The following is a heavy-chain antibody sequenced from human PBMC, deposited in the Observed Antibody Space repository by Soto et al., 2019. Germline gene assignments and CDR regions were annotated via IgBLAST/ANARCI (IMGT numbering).Heavy chain of an antibody. CDR3: ARVVIVRSGGYDERDFSNYYYGMDV. CDR2: IIPIFGTA. Sequence: VKVSCKASGGTFSSYAISWVRQAPGQGLEWMGGIIPIFGTANYAQKFQGRVTITADESTSTAYMELSSLRSGDTAVYYCARVVIVRSGGYDERDFSNYYYGMDVWGQGTTVTVSS. CDR1: GGTFSSYA. V-gene: IGHV1-69*01. J-gene: IGHJ6*02. D-gene: IGHD5-12*01.